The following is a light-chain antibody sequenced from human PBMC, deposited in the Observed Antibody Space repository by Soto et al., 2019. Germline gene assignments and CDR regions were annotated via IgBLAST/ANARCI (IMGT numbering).Light chain of an antibody. Sequence: DIQMTQSPSSLSASVGDRVTITCRASQSISSYLNWYQQKPGKAPKLLIYAASSLQSGVPSRFRGSGSGTDFTLTISSLQPEDVAAYYCQQSYSTLVTLGQGTKLEIK. J-gene: IGKJ2*01. CDR3: QQSYSTLVT. CDR1: QSISSY. CDR2: AAS. V-gene: IGKV1-39*01.